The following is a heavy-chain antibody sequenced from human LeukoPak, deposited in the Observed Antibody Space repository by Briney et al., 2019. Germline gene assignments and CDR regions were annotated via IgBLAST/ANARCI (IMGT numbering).Heavy chain of an antibody. V-gene: IGHV4-59*01. CDR2: IYYSGST. CDR3: ARVFVSGVFDY. J-gene: IGHJ4*02. CDR1: GGSISSYY. Sequence: PSETLSLTCTVSGGSISSYYWSWIRQPPGQGLEWIGYIYYSGSTNYNPSLKSRVTISVDTSKNQFSLKLSSVTAADTAVYYCARVFVSGVFDYWGQGTLVTVSS. D-gene: IGHD1-26*01.